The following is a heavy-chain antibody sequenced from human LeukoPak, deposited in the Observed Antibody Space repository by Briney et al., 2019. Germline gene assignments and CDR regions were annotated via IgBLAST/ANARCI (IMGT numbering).Heavy chain of an antibody. Sequence: GGSLRLSCAASGFTFSSYWMHWVRQAPGKGLVWVARIKYDGIERGYADSVKGRFTISRDNAKNTLYLQMNSLRAEDTAVYYCGRESVAEGLGHWGQGTLVTVST. J-gene: IGHJ4*02. V-gene: IGHV3-74*01. CDR3: GRESVAEGLGH. D-gene: IGHD3-10*01. CDR1: GFTFSSYW. CDR2: IKYDGIER.